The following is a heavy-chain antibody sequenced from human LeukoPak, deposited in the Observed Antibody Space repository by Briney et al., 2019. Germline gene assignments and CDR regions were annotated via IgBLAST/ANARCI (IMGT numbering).Heavy chain of an antibody. Sequence: ASVKVSCKASGYTFTDYYMHWVRQAPEQGLEWLGWIGPNSGGTSNAQMLQGSATLTRDTSINTAYMELRRLTSDDTAVYYCARDFIRGSSFAYRLLESWGQGTLVIVSS. CDR3: ARDFIRGSSFAYRLLES. V-gene: IGHV1-2*02. CDR2: IGPNSGGT. CDR1: GYTFTDYY. D-gene: IGHD5-18*01. J-gene: IGHJ4*02.